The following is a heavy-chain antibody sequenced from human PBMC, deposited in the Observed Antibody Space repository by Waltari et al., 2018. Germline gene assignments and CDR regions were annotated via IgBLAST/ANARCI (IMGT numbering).Heavy chain of an antibody. J-gene: IGHJ6*02. Sequence: EVQLVASGGGLVQPGRSLRLSCAASGFTFDDYAMPWVRQAPGKGLEWVSGISWNSGSIGYADSVKGRFTISRDNAKNSLYLQMNSLRAEDTALYYCAKDRSYYYYGMDVWGQGTTVTVSS. V-gene: IGHV3-9*01. CDR1: GFTFDDYA. CDR3: AKDRSYYYYGMDV. CDR2: ISWNSGSI.